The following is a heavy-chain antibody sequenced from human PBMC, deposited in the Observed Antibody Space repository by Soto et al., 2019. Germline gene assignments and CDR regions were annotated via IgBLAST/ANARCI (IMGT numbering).Heavy chain of an antibody. CDR3: ARVLEGAWGFDP. J-gene: IGHJ5*02. D-gene: IGHD1-26*01. CDR1: AGSLSNYH. Sequence: LSLTCSVSAGSLSNYHWSWIRQPPGKGLEWIGYIFYTGKTNYNPSLKSRVTISLDTSKNQFSLRLDFVTAADTAVYYCARVLEGAWGFDPWGQGTLVTVSS. CDR2: IFYTGKT. V-gene: IGHV4-59*01.